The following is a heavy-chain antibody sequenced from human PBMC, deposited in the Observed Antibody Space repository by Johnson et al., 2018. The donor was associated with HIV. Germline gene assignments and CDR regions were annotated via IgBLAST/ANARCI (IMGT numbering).Heavy chain of an antibody. CDR2: VKSKTDVGTI. Sequence: VQLVESGGGSVKSGGSLRVSCAASGFTFSIAWMSWVLQAPGKGLEWVGRVKSKTDVGTIDDAAAGKGRFIISRDDSKNTLYLQMNGLKTEDTAVYYCTTMSALWFGDLHVFGDGFDIWGQGTMVTVSS. D-gene: IGHD3-10*01. CDR3: TTMSALWFGDLHVFGDGFDI. CDR1: GFTFSIAW. J-gene: IGHJ3*02. V-gene: IGHV3-15*01.